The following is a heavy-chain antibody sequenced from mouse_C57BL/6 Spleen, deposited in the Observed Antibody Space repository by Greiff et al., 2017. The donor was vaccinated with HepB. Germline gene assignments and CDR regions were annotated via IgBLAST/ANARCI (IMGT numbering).Heavy chain of an antibody. CDR1: GYTFTNYW. J-gene: IGHJ1*03. CDR2: IYPGGGYT. V-gene: IGHV1-63*01. Sequence: LVESGAELVRPGPSVKMSCKASGYTFTNYWIGWAKQRPGHGLEWIGDIYPGGGYTNYNEKFKGKATLTADKSSSTAYMQFSSLTSEDSAIYYCARGYFDVWGTGTTVTVSS. CDR3: ARGYFDV.